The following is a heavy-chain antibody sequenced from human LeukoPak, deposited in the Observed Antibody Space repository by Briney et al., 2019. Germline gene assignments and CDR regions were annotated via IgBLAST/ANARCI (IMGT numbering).Heavy chain of an antibody. V-gene: IGHV4-4*07. J-gene: IGHJ6*03. D-gene: IGHD2-2*01. CDR2: IYTSGST. CDR1: GGSISSYY. CDR3: ARENIVVVPAAIVKRYYYYYMDV. Sequence: SETLSLTCTVSGGSISSYYWSWIRQPAGKGLEWIGRIYTSGSTNYNPSLKSRVTMSVETSKNQFSLKLSSVTAADTAVYYCARENIVVVPAAIVKRYYYYYMDVWGKGTTVTVSS.